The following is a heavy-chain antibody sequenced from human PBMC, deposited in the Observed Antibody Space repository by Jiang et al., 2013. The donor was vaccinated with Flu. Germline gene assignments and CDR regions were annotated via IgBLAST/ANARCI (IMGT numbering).Heavy chain of an antibody. CDR2: SIIWEH. D-gene: IGHD4-17*01. Sequence: GSISSSSYYWGWIRQPPGRGWSGLGVSIIWEHLLXPSLKSRVTISVDTSKNQFSLKLSSVTAADTAVYYCARVESTVTTVFYFDYWGQGTLVTVSS. CDR1: GSISSSSYY. V-gene: IGHV4-39*07. CDR3: ARVESTVTTVFYFDY. J-gene: IGHJ4*02.